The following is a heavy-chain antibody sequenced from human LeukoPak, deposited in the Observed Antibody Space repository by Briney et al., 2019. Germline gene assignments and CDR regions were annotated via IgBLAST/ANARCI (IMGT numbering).Heavy chain of an antibody. V-gene: IGHV3-21*01. J-gene: IGHJ4*02. Sequence: GGSLRLSCAASGFTFSSYSMNWVRQAPGKGLEWVSSISSTSSHIYYADSVKGRFTISRDNAKNSLYLQMNSLRAEDTAVYYCARVVPGTGFFYWCQGTLVTVSS. CDR1: GFTFSSYS. CDR2: ISSTSSHI. D-gene: IGHD2-8*02. CDR3: ARVVPGTGFFY.